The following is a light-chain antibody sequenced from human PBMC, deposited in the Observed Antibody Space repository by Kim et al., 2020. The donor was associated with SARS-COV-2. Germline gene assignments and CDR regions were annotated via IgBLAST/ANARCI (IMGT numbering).Light chain of an antibody. V-gene: IGLV2-14*01. J-gene: IGLJ1*01. CDR3: SSYTSSTTYV. CDR1: SSDIGAYNY. CDR2: EVS. Sequence: QSALPQPASVSGSPGQSITISCTGTSSDIGAYNYVSWYQQHPGKAPKMIISEVSNRPSGVSNRFSGSKSGNSASLTISGLQPEDEADYYCSSYTSSTTYVFGTGTKVTVL.